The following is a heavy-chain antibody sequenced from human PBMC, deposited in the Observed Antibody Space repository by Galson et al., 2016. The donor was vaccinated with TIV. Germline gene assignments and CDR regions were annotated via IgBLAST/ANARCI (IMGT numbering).Heavy chain of an antibody. V-gene: IGHV1-18*04. CDR3: ATELYCSRISCYYYYGLDV. CDR1: GYSFLSYG. CDR2: ISAYNGDI. J-gene: IGHJ6*02. Sequence: SVKVSCKASGYSFLSYGMTWVRQAPGRGLEWLGWISAYNGDIKSARKFQGRVTMTTDTSTNTAYMELRSLGSDDTALYYCATELYCSRISCYYYYGLDVWGHGTTVTVSS. D-gene: IGHD2-2*01.